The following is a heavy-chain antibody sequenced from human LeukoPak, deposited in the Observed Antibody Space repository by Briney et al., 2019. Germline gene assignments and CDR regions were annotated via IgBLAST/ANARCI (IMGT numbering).Heavy chain of an antibody. D-gene: IGHD6-13*01. J-gene: IGHJ4*02. CDR2: IKRDGSEK. Sequence: GGSLRLSCQASGFTFSSHWMRWARRAPGKGLEWVADIKRDGSEKNYMDSVKGRFSISRDNAKNTVYLQMNSLRDDDTAVYYCARDNRWSSDYWGQGSLVTVSS. V-gene: IGHV3-7*01. CDR3: ARDNRWSSDY. CDR1: GFTFSSHW.